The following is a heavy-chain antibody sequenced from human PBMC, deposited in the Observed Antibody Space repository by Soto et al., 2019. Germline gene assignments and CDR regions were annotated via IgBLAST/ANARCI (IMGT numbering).Heavy chain of an antibody. CDR1: GGTFSSYA. Sequence: SVKVSCKASGGTFSSYAISWVRQAPGQGLEWMGGIIPIFGTANYAQKFQGRVTITADKSTSTAYMELSSLRSENTAVYYCARTMRSYDFWSGYPPPYSHYGMDVWGQGTTVTVSS. CDR2: IIPIFGTA. V-gene: IGHV1-69*06. CDR3: ARTMRSYDFWSGYPPPYSHYGMDV. J-gene: IGHJ6*02. D-gene: IGHD3-3*01.